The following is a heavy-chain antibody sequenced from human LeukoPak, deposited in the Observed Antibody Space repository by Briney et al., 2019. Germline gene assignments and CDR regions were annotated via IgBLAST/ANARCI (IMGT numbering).Heavy chain of an antibody. CDR1: GFTFISFG. D-gene: IGHD6-19*01. J-gene: IGHJ3*02. Sequence: GGSLRLSCATSGFTFISFGMHWVRQAPGKGLEWVAFIRYDGSNKYYADSMKGRFTISKDISKNTLYLQMNSLRAEDTAVYYCANLQILAVADTNAFDIWGQGTMVTVSS. CDR3: ANLQILAVADTNAFDI. V-gene: IGHV3-30*02. CDR2: IRYDGSNK.